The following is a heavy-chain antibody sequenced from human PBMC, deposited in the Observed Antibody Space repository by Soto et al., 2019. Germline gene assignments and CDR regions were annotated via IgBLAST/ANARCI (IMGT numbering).Heavy chain of an antibody. V-gene: IGHV4-59*01. Sequence: PSETLSLTCTVSGGSISSYYWSWIRQPPGKGLEWIGYIYYSGSTNYNPSLKSRVTISVDTSKNQFSLKLSSVTAADRAVYYCALGYCSSTSCLAIDAFDIWGQGTMVTVSS. J-gene: IGHJ3*02. D-gene: IGHD2-2*01. CDR1: GGSISSYY. CDR2: IYYSGST. CDR3: ALGYCSSTSCLAIDAFDI.